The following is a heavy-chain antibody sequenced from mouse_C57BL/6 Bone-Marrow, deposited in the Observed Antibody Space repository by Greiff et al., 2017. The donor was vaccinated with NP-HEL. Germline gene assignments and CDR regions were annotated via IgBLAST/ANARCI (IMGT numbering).Heavy chain of an antibody. J-gene: IGHJ1*03. CDR1: GYTFTDYY. CDR2: INPYNGGT. D-gene: IGHD2-3*01. CDR3: ARWLLRRYFDV. Sequence: EVKLQESGPVLVKPGASVKMSCKASGYTFTDYYMNWVKQSHGKSLEWIGVINPYNGGTSYNQKFKGKATLTVDKSSSTAYMELNSLTSEDSAVYYCARWLLRRYFDVWGTGTTVTVSS. V-gene: IGHV1-19*01.